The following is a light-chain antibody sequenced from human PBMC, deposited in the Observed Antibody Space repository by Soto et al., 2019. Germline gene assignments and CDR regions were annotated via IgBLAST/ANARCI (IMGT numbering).Light chain of an antibody. Sequence: DIQMTQSPSSLSASVGDRVTITCRASQSISSYLNWYQQKPGKAPKLLIYAASSLQSGVPARFSGSESETDFTVTISSLQPEDFATYYCQQSYSTPTFGQGTKLEIK. V-gene: IGKV1-39*01. CDR3: QQSYSTPT. J-gene: IGKJ2*01. CDR1: QSISSY. CDR2: AAS.